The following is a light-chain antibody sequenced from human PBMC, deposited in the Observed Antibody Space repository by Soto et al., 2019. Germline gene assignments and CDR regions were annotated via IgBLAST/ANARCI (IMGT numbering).Light chain of an antibody. CDR2: DAS. Sequence: EIVFTQSPATLSLSPGERATLSCRASQSIGLAIAWYQHKPGQAPRLLIFDASQRATGIPARFRGSGSGTDFTLTISRLESDDFAVYYCQQHGSSPLTLGGGTNVDIK. CDR1: QSIGLA. V-gene: IGKV3-11*01. CDR3: QQHGSSPLT. J-gene: IGKJ4*01.